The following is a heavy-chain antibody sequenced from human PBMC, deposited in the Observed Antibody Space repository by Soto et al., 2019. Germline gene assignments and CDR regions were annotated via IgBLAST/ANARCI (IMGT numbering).Heavy chain of an antibody. CDR3: ARGRGGLHRTADLHS. CDR2: ISPGGIT. D-gene: IGHD3-16*01. Sequence: QVQLQQWGAGLLKPSETLSLRCAADGGSFSGYSSTWIRQPPGKGLEWIGEISPGGITNYNPSLKSRVTTSVDTSKNQFSLNLRSVTAADTAVYYCARGRGGLHRTADLHSWGQATLVTVSS. CDR1: GGSFSGYS. J-gene: IGHJ4*02. V-gene: IGHV4-34*01.